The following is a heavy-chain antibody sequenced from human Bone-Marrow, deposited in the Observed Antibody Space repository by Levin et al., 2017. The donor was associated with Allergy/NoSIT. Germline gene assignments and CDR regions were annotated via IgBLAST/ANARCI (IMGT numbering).Heavy chain of an antibody. CDR2: ISSSSSYI. V-gene: IGHV3-21*01. J-gene: IGHJ6*03. Sequence: GGSLRLSCAASGFTFSSYSMNWVRQAPGKGLEWVSSISSSSSYIYYADSVKGRFTISRDNAKNSLYLQMNSLRAEDTAVYYCARDNHYDYNRDVWGKGTTVTVSS. CDR3: ARDNHYDYNRDV. D-gene: IGHD1-14*01. CDR1: GFTFSSYS.